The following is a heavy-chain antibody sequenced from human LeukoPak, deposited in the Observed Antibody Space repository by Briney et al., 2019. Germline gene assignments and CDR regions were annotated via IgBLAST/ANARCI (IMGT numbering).Heavy chain of an antibody. D-gene: IGHD2-2*01. CDR2: IYYSGST. V-gene: IGHV4-59*08. CDR3: AISSTSCYEC. CDR1: GGSISSYY. J-gene: IGHJ4*02. Sequence: SETLSLTCTVSGGSISSYYWNWIRQPPGRGLEWIGYIYYSGSTYYNPSLKSRVTISVDTSKNQFSLKLSSVTAADTAVYYCAISSTSCYECWGQGTLVTVSS.